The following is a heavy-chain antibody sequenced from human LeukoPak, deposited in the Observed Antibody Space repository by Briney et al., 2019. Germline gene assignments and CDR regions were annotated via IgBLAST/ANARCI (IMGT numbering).Heavy chain of an antibody. CDR2: INPNSGGT. Sequence: ASVKVSCKASGYTFTGYYMHWVRQAPGQGLEWMGWINPNSGGTNYAQEFQGRGTMTRDTSISTAYMELSRLRSDDTAVYYCARGFWSGYYSGVEFDPWGQGTLVTVSS. V-gene: IGHV1-2*02. CDR1: GYTFTGYY. CDR3: ARGFWSGYYSGVEFDP. J-gene: IGHJ5*02. D-gene: IGHD3-3*01.